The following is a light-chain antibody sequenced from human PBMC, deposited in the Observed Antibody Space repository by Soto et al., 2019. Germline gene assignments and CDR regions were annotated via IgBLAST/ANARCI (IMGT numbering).Light chain of an antibody. Sequence: TLSVSRGEGATVCCRASKSSYDGYLAWYQQRPGQPPRLLIYGVFTRANGIPDRFSVSGSGTDFTLTINKLQPEDSAVYYCQHYGRPQWTFGQGTKVDIK. CDR3: QHYGRPQWT. V-gene: IGKV3-20*01. J-gene: IGKJ1*01. CDR2: GVF. CDR1: KSSYDGY.